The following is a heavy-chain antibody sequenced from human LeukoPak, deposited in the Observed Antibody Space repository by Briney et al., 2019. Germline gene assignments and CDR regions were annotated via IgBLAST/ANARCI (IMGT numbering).Heavy chain of an antibody. D-gene: IGHD1-26*01. Sequence: GGSLRLSCAASGFTVSSNYMNWVRQAPGKGLEWVSIIYAGGSTYYADSVKGRFTISRDNSKNTLYLQMNSLRAEDTAVYYCASQWELRYWGRGTLVTVSS. CDR2: IYAGGST. CDR3: ASQWELRY. V-gene: IGHV3-53*01. CDR1: GFTVSSNY. J-gene: IGHJ4*02.